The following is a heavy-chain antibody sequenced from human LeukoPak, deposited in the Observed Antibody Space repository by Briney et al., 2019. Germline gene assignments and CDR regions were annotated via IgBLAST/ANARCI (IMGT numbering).Heavy chain of an antibody. V-gene: IGHV3-30*18. CDR1: GFTFSDYA. D-gene: IGHD3-22*01. J-gene: IGHJ4*02. Sequence: AGGSLRLSCAASGFTFSDYAMHWVRQAPGKGLEWVAFISYDGSNKYYADSVKGRFTISRDNSKNTLDLQMNSLGAEDTAVYYCAKLGYDSSGSPRLVDYWGQGTLVTVSS. CDR2: ISYDGSNK. CDR3: AKLGYDSSGSPRLVDY.